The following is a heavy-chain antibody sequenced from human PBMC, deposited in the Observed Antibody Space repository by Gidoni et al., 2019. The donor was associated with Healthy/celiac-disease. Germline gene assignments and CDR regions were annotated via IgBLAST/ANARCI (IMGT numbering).Heavy chain of an antibody. D-gene: IGHD3-10*01. CDR1: GGSISSGSYY. CDR2: IYTSGST. Sequence: QVQLQESGPGLVQPSQTLSLTCTVSGGSISSGSYYWSWIRQPAGKGLGWSGRIYTSGSTNYNPSLKSRVTISVDTSKNQFSLKLSSVTAADTAVYYCASEGTPNWFDPWGQGTLVTVSS. CDR3: ASEGTPNWFDP. V-gene: IGHV4-61*02. J-gene: IGHJ5*02.